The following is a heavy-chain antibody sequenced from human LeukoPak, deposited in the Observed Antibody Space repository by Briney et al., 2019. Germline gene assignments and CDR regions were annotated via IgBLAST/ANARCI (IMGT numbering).Heavy chain of an antibody. CDR1: GWSFNDHY. D-gene: IGHD2-2*01. CDR3: ARGQGPAARGYNWFDP. J-gene: IGHJ5*02. Sequence: SETLPLTCAVYGWSFNDHYWNWIRQPPGKGLEWIWEINARGDTNFNPSLKSRVTISVDSSRNQFSLTLRSMIAADTAVYYCARGQGPAARGYNWFDPWGQGTLVTVSS. CDR2: INARGDT. V-gene: IGHV4-34*01.